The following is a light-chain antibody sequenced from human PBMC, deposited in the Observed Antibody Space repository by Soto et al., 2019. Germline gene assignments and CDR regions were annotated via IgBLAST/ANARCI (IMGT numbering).Light chain of an antibody. J-gene: IGKJ5*01. CDR2: GAS. CDR3: QQYLSLPVT. Sequence: EIVLTQSPGTLSFSPEERATLSCRASHSVSSTYLAWFQQKPGQAPRLLIYGASSRATGIPDRFSGSGSGTDFTLTISRVEPEDFAVYYCQQYLSLPVTFGQGTRLEI. CDR1: HSVSSTY. V-gene: IGKV3-20*01.